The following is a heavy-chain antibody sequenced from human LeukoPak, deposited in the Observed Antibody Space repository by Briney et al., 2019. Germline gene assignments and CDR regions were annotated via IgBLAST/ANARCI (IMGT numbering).Heavy chain of an antibody. CDR2: INPNSGGT. Sequence: ASVKVSCKASGYTFTDYYMHWVRLAPGQGLEWMGWINPNSGGTNYVQKFQGWVTMTRDTSINTAYMELSRLTFDDTAVYYCARANFLYCSSTSCLFDYWGQGTLVTVSS. CDR1: GYTFTDYY. J-gene: IGHJ4*02. CDR3: ARANFLYCSSTSCLFDY. D-gene: IGHD2-2*01. V-gene: IGHV1-2*04.